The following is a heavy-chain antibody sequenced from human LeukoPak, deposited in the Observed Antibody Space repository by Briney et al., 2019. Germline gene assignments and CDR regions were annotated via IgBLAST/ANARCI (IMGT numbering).Heavy chain of an antibody. D-gene: IGHD5-18*01. CDR2: IYYSGRT. J-gene: IGHJ4*02. Sequence: SETLSLTCTVSGGSISSSSYYWGWIRQPAGTGLEWIGYIYYSGRTNYNPSLKSRVTMSVDTSRNQFSLRLSSVTAADTAVYYCAREDTTMVLDWGQGTLVTVSS. CDR3: AREDTTMVLD. CDR1: GGSISSSSYY. V-gene: IGHV4-61*05.